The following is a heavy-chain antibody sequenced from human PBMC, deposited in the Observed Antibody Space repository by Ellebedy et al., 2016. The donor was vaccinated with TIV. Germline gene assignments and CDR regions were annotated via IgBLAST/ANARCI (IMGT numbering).Heavy chain of an antibody. CDR1: GDPISSSSDY. CDR2: ISNRDRT. V-gene: IGHV4-39*01. J-gene: IGHJ6*03. D-gene: IGHD1-14*01. CDR3: ATFNQYYTYLGV. Sequence: SETLSLTXTVSGDPISSSSDYWVWIRQPPGKGPEWIGTISNRDRTDYNPSLKSRVFILVDASKNQFFLKLTSVTAADTAVYYCATFNQYYTYLGVWGKGTTVIVSS.